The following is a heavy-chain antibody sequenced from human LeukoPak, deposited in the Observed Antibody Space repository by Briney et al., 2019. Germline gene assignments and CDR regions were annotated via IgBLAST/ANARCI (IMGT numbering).Heavy chain of an antibody. CDR3: ARAGVPATSIFDY. CDR1: GFTFSSYS. CDR2: ISSSSSYI. J-gene: IGHJ4*02. Sequence: GGSLRLSCAASGFTFSSYSMNWVRQAPGKGLEWVSSISSSSSYIYYADSVKGRFTISRDNAKNPLYLQMNSLRAEDTAVYYCARAGVPATSIFDYWGQGTLVTVSS. V-gene: IGHV3-21*01. D-gene: IGHD2-2*01.